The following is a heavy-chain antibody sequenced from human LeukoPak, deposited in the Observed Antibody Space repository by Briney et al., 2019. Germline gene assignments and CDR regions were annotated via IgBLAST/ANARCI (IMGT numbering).Heavy chain of an antibody. V-gene: IGHV3-30*19. CDR2: ISDDGSNE. Sequence: PGRALRLSCAASGFTFSSYGMHWARQAPGKGLEWVAIISDDGSNEFYADSVKGRFTISRDTSKNTVNLQMNGLRAEDTAVYYCARAAYSSTWSIGEYLDHWGQGTLVTVSS. CDR3: ARAAYSSTWSIGEYLDH. J-gene: IGHJ4*02. D-gene: IGHD6-13*01. CDR1: GFTFSSYG.